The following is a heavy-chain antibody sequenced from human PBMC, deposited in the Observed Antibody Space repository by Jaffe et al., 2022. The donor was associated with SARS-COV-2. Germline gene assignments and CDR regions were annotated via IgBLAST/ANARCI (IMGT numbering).Heavy chain of an antibody. J-gene: IGHJ4*02. CDR2: ISGSGGST. D-gene: IGHD3-10*01. CDR3: AKESGPITMVRGVMGQITTYFDY. CDR1: GFTFSSYA. Sequence: EVQLLESGGGLVQPGGSLRLSCAASGFTFSSYAMSWVRQAPGKGLEWVSAISGSGGSTYYADSVKGRFTISRDNSKNTLYLQMNSLRAEDTAVYYCAKESGPITMVRGVMGQITTYFDYWGQGTLVTVSS. V-gene: IGHV3-23*01.